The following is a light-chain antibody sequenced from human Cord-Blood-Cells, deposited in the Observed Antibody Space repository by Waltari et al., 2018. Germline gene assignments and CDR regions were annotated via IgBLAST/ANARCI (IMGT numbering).Light chain of an antibody. CDR2: GAS. J-gene: IGKJ1*01. V-gene: IGKV3-15*01. CDR3: QQYNNWPTWT. CDR1: QSVSSN. Sequence: EIVMTQSPATLSVSPGERATLSCRASQSVSSNLAWYQQKLGQAPRLLIYGASTRATSIPPRFSGSGSGTEFTLTISSLQSEDFAVYYCQQYNNWPTWTFGQGTKVEIK.